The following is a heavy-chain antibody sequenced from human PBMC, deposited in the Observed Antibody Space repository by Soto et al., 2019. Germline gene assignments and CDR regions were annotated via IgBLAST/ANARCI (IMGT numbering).Heavy chain of an antibody. J-gene: IGHJ2*01. CDR1: GFTFSSYW. V-gene: IGHV3-7*05. CDR2: IKEDGSEK. Sequence: EVQLVESGGGLIQPGGSLRLSCAASGFTFSSYWMNWVRQAPGKGLEWVANIKEDGSEKYYVDSVKGRFTFSRDKAKNSPSLQMSSLRAQNTALYYCAGGPGLSFDLWGRGTLVTVSS. CDR3: AGGPGLSFDL. D-gene: IGHD2-15*01.